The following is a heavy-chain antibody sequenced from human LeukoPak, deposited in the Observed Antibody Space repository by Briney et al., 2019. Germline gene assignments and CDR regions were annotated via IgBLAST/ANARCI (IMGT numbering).Heavy chain of an antibody. J-gene: IGHJ4*02. CDR2: TRNKANSYTT. D-gene: IGHD3-10*01. CDR3: AREIWFREGFDY. CDR1: GFTFSDHY. Sequence: GGSLRLSCAASGFTFSDHYMDWVRQAPGKGLEWVSRTRNKANSYTTEYAASVKGRFTISRDDSKNSLYLQMNSQKTEDTAVYYCAREIWFREGFDYWGQGTLVTVSS. V-gene: IGHV3-72*01.